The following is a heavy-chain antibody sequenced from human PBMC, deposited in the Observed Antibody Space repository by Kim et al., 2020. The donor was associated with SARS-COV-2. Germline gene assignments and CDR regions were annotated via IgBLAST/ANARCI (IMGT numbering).Heavy chain of an antibody. Sequence: KGRFTISRDNSKNTLYLQMNSLRAEDTAVYYCARERGITMVRGVMWAFDIWGQGTMVTVSS. J-gene: IGHJ3*02. V-gene: IGHV3-30*07. CDR3: ARERGITMVRGVMWAFDI. D-gene: IGHD3-10*01.